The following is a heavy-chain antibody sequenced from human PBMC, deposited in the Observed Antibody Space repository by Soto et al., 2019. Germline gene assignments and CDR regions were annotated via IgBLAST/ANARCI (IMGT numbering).Heavy chain of an antibody. J-gene: IGHJ4*02. Sequence: SETLSLTCTVSGGSISSGGYYWSWIRQHPGKGLEWIGYIYYSGSTYYNPSLKSRVTISVDTSKNRFSLKLSSVTAADTAVYYCARVEEMAIDYWGQGTLVTVSS. CDR1: GGSISSGGYY. CDR3: ARVEEMAIDY. D-gene: IGHD5-12*01. V-gene: IGHV4-31*03. CDR2: IYYSGST.